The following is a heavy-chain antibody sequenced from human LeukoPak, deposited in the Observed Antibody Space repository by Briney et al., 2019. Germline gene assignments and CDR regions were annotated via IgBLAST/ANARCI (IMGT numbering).Heavy chain of an antibody. Sequence: ASVKVSCKASGGTFSSYAISWVRQAPGQGLEWMGGIIPIFGTANYAQKFQGRVTITADESTSTAYMELSSLRSEDTAVYYCAGSYAGGAPYNWFDPWGQGTLVTVSS. CDR3: AGSYAGGAPYNWFDP. CDR1: GGTFSSYA. CDR2: IIPIFGTA. J-gene: IGHJ5*02. D-gene: IGHD4-23*01. V-gene: IGHV1-69*13.